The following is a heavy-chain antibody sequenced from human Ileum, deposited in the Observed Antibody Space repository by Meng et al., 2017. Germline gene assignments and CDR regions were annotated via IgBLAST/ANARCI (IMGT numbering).Heavy chain of an antibody. Sequence: QGELRESGPGLVRPSELLSLTCSVSGESVISGSYYWNWIRQSAGKGLEWIGYINYSGTAYYNASLGSRVSMSIDTSKNQFSLKLTSVTAADTAVYYCTRDQTSNGWGSFDSWGQGTLVTVSS. CDR2: INYSGTA. J-gene: IGHJ4*02. CDR3: TRDQTSNGWGSFDS. V-gene: IGHV4-61*01. CDR1: GESVISGSYY. D-gene: IGHD7-27*01.